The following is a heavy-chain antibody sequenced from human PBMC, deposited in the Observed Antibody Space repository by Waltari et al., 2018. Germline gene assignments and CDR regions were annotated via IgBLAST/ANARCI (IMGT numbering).Heavy chain of an antibody. Sequence: QVQLVESGGGVVQPGRSLRLSCAASGFTFSSYGMHWVRQAPGKGLEWVAVIWYDGSNKYYADSVKGRFTISRDNSKNTLYLQMNSLRAEDTAMYYCAKGSPARLYYYYMDVWGKGTTVTVSS. V-gene: IGHV3-30*18. CDR2: IWYDGSNK. CDR1: GFTFSSYG. D-gene: IGHD6-6*01. J-gene: IGHJ6*03. CDR3: AKGSPARLYYYYMDV.